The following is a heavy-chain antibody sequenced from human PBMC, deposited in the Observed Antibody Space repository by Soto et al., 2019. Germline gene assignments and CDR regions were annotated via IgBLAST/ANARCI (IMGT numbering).Heavy chain of an antibody. V-gene: IGHV3-21*01. J-gene: IGHJ4*02. Sequence: GGSLRLSCAASGFTCSSYSMNWVRQAPGKGLEWVSSISSSSSYIYYADSVKGRFTISRDNAKNSLYLQMNSLRAEDTAVYYCARGEFSLAPAGIVFDYSCQAPLVTVSS. D-gene: IGHD6-13*01. CDR3: ARGEFSLAPAGIVFDY. CDR2: ISSSSSYI. CDR1: GFTCSSYS.